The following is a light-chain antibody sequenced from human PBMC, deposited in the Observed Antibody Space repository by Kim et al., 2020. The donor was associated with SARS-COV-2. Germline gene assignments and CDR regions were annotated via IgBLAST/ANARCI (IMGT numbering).Light chain of an antibody. CDR2: RNN. V-gene: IGLV1-47*01. J-gene: IGLJ2*01. CDR1: TSTIGNNY. CDR3: AAWDDSLSGPV. Sequence: GQRVTISCSGSTSTIGNNYVSWYQHLPGTAPKVLIYRNNLRPSGVPDRFSGSKSGTSASLAISGLRSEDEAYYYCAAWDDSLSGPVFGGGTQLTVL.